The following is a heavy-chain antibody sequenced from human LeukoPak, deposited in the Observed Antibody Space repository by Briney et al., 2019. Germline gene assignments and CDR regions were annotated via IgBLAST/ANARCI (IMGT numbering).Heavy chain of an antibody. J-gene: IGHJ5*02. V-gene: IGHV7-4-1*02. Sequence: GASVKVSCKASGYTFTSYAMNWVRQAPGQGLEWMGWINTNTGNPTYAQGFTGRFVFSLDTSVSTAYLQISSLKAEDTAVYYCAKARGAYYDILTDPENWFDPWGQGTLVTVSS. CDR3: AKARGAYYDILTDPENWFDP. D-gene: IGHD3-9*01. CDR2: INTNTGNP. CDR1: GYTFTSYA.